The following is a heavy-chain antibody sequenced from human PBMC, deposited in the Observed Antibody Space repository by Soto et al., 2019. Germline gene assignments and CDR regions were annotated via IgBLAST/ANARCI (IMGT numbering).Heavy chain of an antibody. CDR1: GFTFSSYS. V-gene: IGHV3-21*01. CDR2: ISSSSSYI. J-gene: IGHJ6*02. CDR3: PRDLISGSYYNYYYGMDV. Sequence: TGGSLRLSCAASGFTFSSYSMNWVRQAPGKVLEWVSSISSSSSYIYYADSVKGRFTISRDNAKNSLYLQMNSLRAEDTAVYYCPRDLISGSYYNYYYGMDVWGQGTTATVSS. D-gene: IGHD1-26*01.